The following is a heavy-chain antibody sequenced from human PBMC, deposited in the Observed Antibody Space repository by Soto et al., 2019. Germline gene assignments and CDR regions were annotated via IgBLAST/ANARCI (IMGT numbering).Heavy chain of an antibody. CDR3: ASYQRKYYDFWSGYYGMDV. Sequence: GGSLRLSCAASGFTFSSYSMNWVRQAPGKGLEWVSYISSSSSTIYYADSVKGRFTISRDNAKNSLYLQMNSLRDEDTAVYYCASYQRKYYDFWSGYYGMDVSGPGTTVTVSS. V-gene: IGHV3-48*02. D-gene: IGHD3-3*01. CDR1: GFTFSSYS. J-gene: IGHJ6*02. CDR2: ISSSSSTI.